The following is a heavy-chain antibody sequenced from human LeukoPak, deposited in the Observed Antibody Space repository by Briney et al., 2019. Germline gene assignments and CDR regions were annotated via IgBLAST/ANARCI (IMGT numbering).Heavy chain of an antibody. J-gene: IGHJ4*02. Sequence: GGSLRLSCAASGFTFSSYDMHWVRHATGKGLEWVSAIGTAGDTYYPGSVKGRFTISRENAKNSLYLQMNSLRAGDTAVYYCARGPEDYYESSGYFYWWGQGTLVTVSS. CDR2: IGTAGDT. CDR3: ARGPEDYYESSGYFYW. CDR1: GFTFSSYD. D-gene: IGHD3-22*01. V-gene: IGHV3-13*01.